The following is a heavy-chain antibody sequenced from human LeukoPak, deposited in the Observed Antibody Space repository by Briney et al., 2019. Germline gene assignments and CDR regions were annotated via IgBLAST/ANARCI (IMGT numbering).Heavy chain of an antibody. CDR2: IKEDGFET. CDR3: AKRGVVIRVILVGFHKEAYYFDS. J-gene: IGHJ4*02. Sequence: GGSLRLSCAASGFTFSSYSMNWVRQAPGKGLEWVATIKEDGFETYYVASVKGRFTISRDNAKNSLFLQMNSLRAEDTAVYFCAKRGVVIRVILVGFHKEAYYFDSWGQGALVTVSS. V-gene: IGHV3-7*03. CDR1: GFTFSSYS. D-gene: IGHD3-22*01.